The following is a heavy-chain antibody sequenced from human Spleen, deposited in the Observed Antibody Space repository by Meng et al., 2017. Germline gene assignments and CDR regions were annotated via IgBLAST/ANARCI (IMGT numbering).Heavy chain of an antibody. V-gene: IGHV1-69*06. CDR2: INAVFGTT. Sequence: SVKVSCKALGGIFSNYVIGWVRQAPGQGLEWMGGINAVFGTTNYAQKFQGRVTINADKYTSTVHMELSSLRSEDTAMYYCATTSQRYFKSTGYYFPGYFDSWGQGTLVTVSS. CDR1: GGIFSNYV. D-gene: IGHD3-22*01. CDR3: ATTSQRYFKSTGYYFPGYFDS. J-gene: IGHJ4*02.